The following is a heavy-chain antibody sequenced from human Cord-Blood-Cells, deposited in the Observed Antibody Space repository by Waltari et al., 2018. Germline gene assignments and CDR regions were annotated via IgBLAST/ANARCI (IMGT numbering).Heavy chain of an antibody. V-gene: IGHV3-23*01. CDR1: GCTFSSYA. CDR2: ISGSGRSK. J-gene: IGHJ4*02. CDR3: AKSILFGDYGVDY. D-gene: IGHD4-17*01. Sequence: EVQLLDSGGGLVQPGGSLRLSFAAPGCTFSSYALSWVRPAPGQGLGWVSAISGSGRSKYYADSVKGRFTISRDKSKNTLYLQMNSLRAEDTAVYYCAKSILFGDYGVDYWGQGTLVTVSS.